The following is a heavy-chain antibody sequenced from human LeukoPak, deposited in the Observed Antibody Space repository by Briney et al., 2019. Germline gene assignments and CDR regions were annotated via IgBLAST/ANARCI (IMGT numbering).Heavy chain of an antibody. CDR3: ARVSGGGNFLDY. J-gene: IGHJ4*02. D-gene: IGHD2-15*01. CDR2: IYYSGST. V-gene: IGHV4-31*03. CDR1: GGSVSSGGHY. Sequence: SETLSLTCTVSGGSVSSGGHYWSWIRQHPGKGLEWVGYIYYSGSTYYNPSLKSRVTISVDTSKNQFSLKLSSATAADTAVYYCARVSGGGNFLDYWGQGTLVTVSS.